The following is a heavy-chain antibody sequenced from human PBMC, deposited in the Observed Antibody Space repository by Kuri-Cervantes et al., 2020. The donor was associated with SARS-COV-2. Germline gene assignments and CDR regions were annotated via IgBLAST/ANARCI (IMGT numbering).Heavy chain of an antibody. Sequence: GESLKISCAASGFPFSSYWMSWVRQAPGKGLEYVSAIFSTGCSTYYANSVKGRFTISRDNSKNTLYLQMGSLRAEDMAVYYCAKVKRVDSSGYYGMDVWGQGTTATVSS. CDR1: GFPFSSYW. J-gene: IGHJ6*02. V-gene: IGHV3-64*01. CDR3: AKVKRVDSSGYYGMDV. CDR2: IFSTGCST. D-gene: IGHD3-22*01.